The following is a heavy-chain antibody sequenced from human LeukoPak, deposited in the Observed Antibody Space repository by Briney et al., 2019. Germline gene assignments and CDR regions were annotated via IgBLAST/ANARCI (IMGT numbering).Heavy chain of an antibody. D-gene: IGHD6-19*01. CDR2: ISSSSSYT. CDR3: ARESIAVAGTDY. V-gene: IGHV3-11*06. CDR1: GFTFSDYY. Sequence: PGGSLRLSCAASGFTFSDYYMSWIRQAPGKGLEWVSYISSSSSYTNYADSVKGRFTISRDNAKNSLYLQMNSLRAEDTAVYYCARESIAVAGTDYWGQGTLVTVSS. J-gene: IGHJ4*02.